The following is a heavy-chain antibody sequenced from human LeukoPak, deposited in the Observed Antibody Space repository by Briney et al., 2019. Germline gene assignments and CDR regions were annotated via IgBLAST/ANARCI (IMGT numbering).Heavy chain of an antibody. V-gene: IGHV4-34*01. CDR2: INHSGST. J-gene: IGHJ4*02. CDR1: GGSFSGYY. Sequence: SETLSLTCAVYGGSFSGYYWSWIRQPPGKGLEWIGEINHSGSTNYNPSLKSRVTLSVDPSKNKFFLQPSSVTAAGTVLFYWARGENNMVRGGRNGYWGQGTLVTVSS. D-gene: IGHD3-10*01. CDR3: ARGENNMVRGGRNGY.